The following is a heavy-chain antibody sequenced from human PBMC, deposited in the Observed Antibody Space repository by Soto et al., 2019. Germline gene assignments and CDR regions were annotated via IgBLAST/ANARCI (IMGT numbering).Heavy chain of an antibody. J-gene: IGHJ4*02. CDR1: GGSISSYY. V-gene: IGHV4-59*01. D-gene: IGHD2-15*01. CDR2: IYYSGST. CDR3: ARAELPRTSGIFDY. Sequence: SETLSLTCTVSGGSISSYYWSWIRQPPGKGLEWIGYIYYSGSTNYNPSLKSRVTISVDTSKNQFSLKLSSVTAADTAVYYCARAELPRTSGIFDYWGQGTLVTVSS.